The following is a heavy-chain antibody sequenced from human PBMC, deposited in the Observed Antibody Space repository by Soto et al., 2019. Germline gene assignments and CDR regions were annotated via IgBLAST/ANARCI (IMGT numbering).Heavy chain of an antibody. J-gene: IGHJ4*02. CDR2: INHSGST. CDR3: ARGPLGDY. CDR1: GGSFSGYY. Sequence: QVQLQQWGAGLLKPSETLSLTCAVYGGSFSGYYWSWIRQPPGKGLEWIGEINHSGSTNYNPSLRSRVTISVDTSKHQFSLKLSSVTAADTAVYYCARGPLGDYWGQGTLVTVSS. V-gene: IGHV4-34*01.